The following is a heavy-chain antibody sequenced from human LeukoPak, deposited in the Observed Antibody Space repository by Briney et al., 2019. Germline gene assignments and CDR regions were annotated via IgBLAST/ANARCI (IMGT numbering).Heavy chain of an antibody. V-gene: IGHV3-21*01. CDR1: GFTFSYV. Sequence: GGSLRLSCTASGFTFSYVMTWVRQAPGKGLEWVSSISSSSSYIYYADSVKGRFTISRDNAKNSLYLQMNSLRAEDTAVYYCARRYYDSSGYLDYWGQGTLVTVSS. CDR2: ISSSSSYI. J-gene: IGHJ4*02. CDR3: ARRYYDSSGYLDY. D-gene: IGHD3-22*01.